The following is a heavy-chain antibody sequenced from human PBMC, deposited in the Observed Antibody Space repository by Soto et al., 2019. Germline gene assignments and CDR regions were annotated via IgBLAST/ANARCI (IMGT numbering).Heavy chain of an antibody. CDR1: GFNLSTYA. Sequence: GGSLRLSCTASGFNLSTYAMSWVRQAQGRGLEWISGISGSGGSTNYADSVKGRFTISRAKAENTLYLQMNSLRAEDTAVYYCASWAHPEVSLWFGPFDYWGQGTLVTVSS. D-gene: IGHD3-10*01. CDR3: ASWAHPEVSLWFGPFDY. J-gene: IGHJ4*02. V-gene: IGHV3-23*01. CDR2: ISGSGGST.